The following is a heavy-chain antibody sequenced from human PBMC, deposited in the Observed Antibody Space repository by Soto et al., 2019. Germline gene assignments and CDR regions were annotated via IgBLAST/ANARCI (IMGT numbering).Heavy chain of an antibody. Sequence: PGGSLRLSCAAFGFTFSTYTMSWVRQAPGKGLEWVSAISGSGGSPSYADSVQGRFTISRDNPKNTLYLQMNSLRAEDTAMYYCAKARCSTTNCYVPDYWGQGTLVTVSS. CDR3: AKARCSTTNCYVPDY. D-gene: IGHD2-2*01. CDR1: GFTFSTYT. J-gene: IGHJ4*02. CDR2: ISGSGGSP. V-gene: IGHV3-23*01.